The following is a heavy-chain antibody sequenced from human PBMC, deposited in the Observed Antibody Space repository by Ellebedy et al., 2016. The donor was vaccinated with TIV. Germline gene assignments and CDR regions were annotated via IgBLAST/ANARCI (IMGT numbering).Heavy chain of an antibody. J-gene: IGHJ4*02. Sequence: ASVKVSCXASGYTFTSYDINWVRQATGQGLEWMGWMNPNSGNTGYAQKFQGRVTMTRNTSISTAYMELSSLRSEDTAVYYCARGRGKGKSYSQLNLFDSWGQGTLVTVSS. CDR2: MNPNSGNT. CDR1: GYTFTSYD. V-gene: IGHV1-8*01. D-gene: IGHD2-15*01. CDR3: ARGRGKGKSYSQLNLFDS.